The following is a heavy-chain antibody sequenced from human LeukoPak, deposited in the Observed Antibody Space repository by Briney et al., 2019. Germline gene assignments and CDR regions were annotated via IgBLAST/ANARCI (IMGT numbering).Heavy chain of an antibody. CDR2: ISGSGGST. D-gene: IGHD6-19*01. CDR1: GFTFSSYA. J-gene: IGHJ4*02. V-gene: IGHV3-23*01. CDR3: AKDRWVRRISMAGQDY. Sequence: GGSLRLSCAASGFTFSSYAMSWVRQAPGKGLEWVSAISGSGGSTYYADSVKGRFTISRDNSKNTLYLQMDSLRPEDTAAYYCAKDRWVRRISMAGQDYWGQGTLVTVS.